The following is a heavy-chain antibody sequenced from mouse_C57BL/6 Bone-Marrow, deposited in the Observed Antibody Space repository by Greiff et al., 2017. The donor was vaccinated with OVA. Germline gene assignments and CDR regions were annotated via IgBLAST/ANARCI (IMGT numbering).Heavy chain of an antibody. CDR1: GYAFSSYW. D-gene: IGHD1-1*01. CDR3: ARWHYYGSSSRNY. Sequence: LVESGAELVKPGASVKISCKASGYAFSSYWMNWVKQRPGKGLEWIGQIYPGDGDTNYNGKFKGKATLTADKSSSTAYMQLSSLTSEDSAVYFGARWHYYGSSSRNYWGQGTTLTVSS. V-gene: IGHV1-80*01. CDR2: IYPGDGDT. J-gene: IGHJ2*01.